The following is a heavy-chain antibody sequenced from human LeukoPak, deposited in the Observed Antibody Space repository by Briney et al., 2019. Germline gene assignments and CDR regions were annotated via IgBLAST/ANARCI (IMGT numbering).Heavy chain of an antibody. CDR3: ARDRLIFSGSYIPSFDY. J-gene: IGHJ4*02. CDR2: IIPIFGTA. Sequence: GASVKVSCKASGYTFTSYYMHWVRQAPGQGLEWMGGIIPIFGTANYAQKFQGRVTITADESTSTAYMELSSLRSEDTAVYYCARDRLIFSGSYIPSFDYWGQGTLVTVSS. D-gene: IGHD1-26*01. CDR1: GYTFTSYY. V-gene: IGHV1-69*13.